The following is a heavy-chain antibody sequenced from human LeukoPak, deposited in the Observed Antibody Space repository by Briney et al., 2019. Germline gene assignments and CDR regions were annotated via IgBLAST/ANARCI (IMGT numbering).Heavy chain of an antibody. J-gene: IGHJ4*02. CDR1: GFTVSSNY. V-gene: IGHV3-53*01. Sequence: GGSLRLSCAASGFTVSSNYMSWVRQALGKGLEWVSVIYSGGSTCYADSVKGRFTIPRDNSKNTLYLQMNSLRAEDTAVYYCVRGDYGDYTLFDYWGQGTLVTVSS. CDR2: IYSGGST. CDR3: VRGDYGDYTLFDY. D-gene: IGHD4-17*01.